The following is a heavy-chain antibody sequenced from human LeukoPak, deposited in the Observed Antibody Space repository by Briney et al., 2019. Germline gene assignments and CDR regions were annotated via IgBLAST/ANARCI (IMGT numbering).Heavy chain of an antibody. D-gene: IGHD3-10*01. Sequence: SDTLSLTCGVSGHTIISDYWWGWIRQPPGKGLEWIGYIYYSGTTYYNASLKSRVTMSVYTSRNQFSLRLSSVTAADTAVYYSVLSSRELLPDYWGQGTLVTVSS. V-gene: IGHV4-28*01. J-gene: IGHJ4*02. CDR2: IYYSGTT. CDR3: VLSSRELLPDY. CDR1: GHTIISDYW.